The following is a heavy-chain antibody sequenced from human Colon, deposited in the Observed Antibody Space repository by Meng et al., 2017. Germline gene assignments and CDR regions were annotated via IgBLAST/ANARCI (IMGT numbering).Heavy chain of an antibody. V-gene: IGHV4-39*01. J-gene: IGHJ5*01. CDR3: ARASYNYDSWFDS. CDR1: GGSISSRNYY. CDR2: INYNGYS. Sequence: QLQLQESGPGLVKPSETLSPTCTISGGSISSRNYYWVWIRQPPGKGLEWIGQINYNGYSYYNPSLKSRVTMSLDTSRSQFSVNLNTVTAADTAVYYCARASYNYDSWFDSWGQGTLVTVSS. D-gene: IGHD3-22*01.